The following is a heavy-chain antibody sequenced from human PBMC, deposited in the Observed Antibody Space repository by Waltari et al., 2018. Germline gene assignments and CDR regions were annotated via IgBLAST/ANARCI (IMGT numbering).Heavy chain of an antibody. CDR3: TKWLTAAGTGWFDC. V-gene: IGHV3-23*01. J-gene: IGHJ4*02. CDR1: GFTFSTYA. D-gene: IGHD6-13*01. CDR2: ITSSGGST. Sequence: EVQLLESGGGLVQPGGSLRLSCAASGFTFSTYAITLVRQAPGKGLEWGSGITSSGGSTYYAASVKGRFTISRDSSRNTLHLQMNSLRAEDTAIYYCTKWLTAAGTGWFDCWGQGTLVTVSS.